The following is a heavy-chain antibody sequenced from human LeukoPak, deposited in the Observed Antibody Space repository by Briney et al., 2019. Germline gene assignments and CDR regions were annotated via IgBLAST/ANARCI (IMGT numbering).Heavy chain of an antibody. CDR2: IINGGSSI. CDR3: ARDRDCGTTTCSVDY. CDR1: GFSFSDYY. D-gene: IGHD2-2*01. V-gene: IGHV3-11*01. Sequence: GGSLRLSRAASGFSFSDYYMSWVRQTPGKGLEWISYIINGGSSIYYAESVKGRFTISRDDAKNSLYLQMNNLRAEDTAVYYCARDRDCGTTTCSVDYWGQGTLVTVSS. J-gene: IGHJ4*02.